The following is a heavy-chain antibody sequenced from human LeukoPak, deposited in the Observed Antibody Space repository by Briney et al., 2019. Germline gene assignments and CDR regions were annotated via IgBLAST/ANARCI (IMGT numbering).Heavy chain of an antibody. CDR3: ARLYDSSGYFYYYGMDV. D-gene: IGHD3-22*01. Sequence: GGSVRLSCAASGFTFSSYEMNWVRQAPGKGLEGVSYISSSGSTIYYADSVKGRFTISRDNAKNSLYLQMNSLRAEDTAVYYCARLYDSSGYFYYYGMDVWGQGTTVTVSS. J-gene: IGHJ6*02. V-gene: IGHV3-48*03. CDR1: GFTFSSYE. CDR2: ISSSGSTI.